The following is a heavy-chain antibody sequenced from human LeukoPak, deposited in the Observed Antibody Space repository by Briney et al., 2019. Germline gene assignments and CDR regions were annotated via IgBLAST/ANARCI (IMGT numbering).Heavy chain of an antibody. D-gene: IGHD2-15*01. Sequence: GGSLRLSCAASGFTFSTYWTHWVRQDPGKGLVWVSRIKTDGSSTYYADSVKGRFTISRDNAKNTLYLQMNSLRAEDTAVYYCARESYCSGGSCYSGRAFDIWGQGTMVTVSS. CDR1: GFTFSTYW. J-gene: IGHJ3*02. CDR3: ARESYCSGGSCYSGRAFDI. V-gene: IGHV3-74*01. CDR2: IKTDGSST.